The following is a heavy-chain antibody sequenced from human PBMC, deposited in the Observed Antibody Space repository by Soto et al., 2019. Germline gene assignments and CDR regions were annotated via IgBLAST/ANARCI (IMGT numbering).Heavy chain of an antibody. CDR2: IIPIFGTA. D-gene: IGHD5-18*01. V-gene: IGHV1-69*13. J-gene: IGHJ6*02. CDR1: GVTFSSYA. CDR3: ARTGYSYGSYYYYYGMDV. Sequence: GASVKVSCKACGVTFSSYAISWVRQAPGQGLEWMGGIIPIFGTANYAQKFQGRVTITADESTSTAYMELSSLRSEDTAVYYCARTGYSYGSYYYYYGMDVWGQGTTVTVSS.